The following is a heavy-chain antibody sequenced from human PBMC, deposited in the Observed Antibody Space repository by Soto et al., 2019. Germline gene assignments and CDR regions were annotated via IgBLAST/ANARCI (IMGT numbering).Heavy chain of an antibody. Sequence: LSLTCTVSGGSISSYYWSWIRQPAGKGLEWIGRIYTSGSTNYNPSLKSRVTMSVDTSKNQFSLKLSSVTAADTAVYYCARDGYSGSSLGYGMDVWGQGTTVTVSS. D-gene: IGHD1-26*01. CDR1: GGSISSYY. CDR2: IYTSGST. V-gene: IGHV4-4*07. CDR3: ARDGYSGSSLGYGMDV. J-gene: IGHJ6*02.